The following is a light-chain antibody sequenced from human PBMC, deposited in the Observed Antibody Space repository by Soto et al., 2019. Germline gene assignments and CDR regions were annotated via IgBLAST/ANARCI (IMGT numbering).Light chain of an antibody. J-gene: IGLJ1*01. V-gene: IGLV1-40*01. CDR3: QSYDSRLRAYV. CDR2: THN. Sequence: QALLTQPPSESVAPGPSVTISCPGRSSNIGAGYDVHWYLQVPGTTPKLLVYTHNKRPSGVPDRFSGSTSGTSASLAITGPQSEDEADYYCQSYDSRLRAYVFRTGTKVTVL. CDR1: SSNIGAGYD.